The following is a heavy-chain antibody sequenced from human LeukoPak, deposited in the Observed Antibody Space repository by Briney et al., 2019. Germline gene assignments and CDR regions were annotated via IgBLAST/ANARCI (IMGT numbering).Heavy chain of an antibody. CDR2: IIPIFGTA. Sequence: SVKVSCKASGGTFSSYAISWVRQAPGQGLEWMGGIIPIFGTANYAQKFQGRVTVTTDTSTSTAYMELRSLRSDDTAVYYCAREGGYYYEGDYWGQGTLVTVSS. CDR1: GGTFSSYA. D-gene: IGHD3-22*01. V-gene: IGHV1-69*05. CDR3: AREGGYYYEGDY. J-gene: IGHJ4*02.